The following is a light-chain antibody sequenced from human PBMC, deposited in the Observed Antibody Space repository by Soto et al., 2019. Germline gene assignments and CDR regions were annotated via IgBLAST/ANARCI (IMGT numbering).Light chain of an antibody. CDR1: QRISSY. CDR2: AAS. Sequence: DIQMTQSPSSLSASVGDRVTITCRTSQRISSYLNWYQQKPGEAPNLLIYAASSLQSGVPSRFSGSGSGTDFTLTISSLQPEDFATYYCQQSYSTPPTFGQGTKLEIK. J-gene: IGKJ2*01. V-gene: IGKV1-39*01. CDR3: QQSYSTPPT.